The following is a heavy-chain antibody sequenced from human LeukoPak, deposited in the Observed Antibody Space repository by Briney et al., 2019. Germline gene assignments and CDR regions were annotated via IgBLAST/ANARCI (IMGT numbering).Heavy chain of an antibody. CDR2: IKQDGSEK. CDR3: ARDRVTMIRGVRILDYYYYYMDV. V-gene: IGHV3-7*01. D-gene: IGHD3-10*01. Sequence: PGGSLRLSCAASGFTFINAWMAWVRQAPGKGLEWVANIKQDGSEKYFVDSVKGRFTISRDNAKNSPYLQMNSLRVEDTAVYYCARDRVTMIRGVRILDYYYYYMDVWGKGTTVTISS. CDR1: GFTFINAW. J-gene: IGHJ6*03.